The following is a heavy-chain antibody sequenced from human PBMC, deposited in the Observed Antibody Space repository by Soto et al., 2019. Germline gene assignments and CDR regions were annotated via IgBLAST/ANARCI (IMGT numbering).Heavy chain of an antibody. D-gene: IGHD2-2*01. V-gene: IGHV3-15*07. J-gene: IGHJ6*02. Sequence: GGSLRLSCAASGFTFSNAWMNWVHQAPGKGLEWVGRIKSKTDGGTTDYAAPVKGRFTISRDDSKNTLYLQMNSLKTEDTAVYYCTTADCSSTSCYDPYYYGMDVWGQGTTVTVSS. CDR1: GFTFSNAW. CDR2: IKSKTDGGTT. CDR3: TTADCSSTSCYDPYYYGMDV.